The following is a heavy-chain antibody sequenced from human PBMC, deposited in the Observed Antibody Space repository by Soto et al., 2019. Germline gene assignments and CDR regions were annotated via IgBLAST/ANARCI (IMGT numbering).Heavy chain of an antibody. CDR3: PRFGEGGGY. D-gene: IGHD3-16*01. V-gene: IGHV1-69*01. CDR2: IIPIFGTA. CDR1: GGTFSSYA. Sequence: QVQLVQSGAEVKKPGSSVKVSCKASGGTFSSYAISWVRQAPGQGLEWMGGIIPIFGTANYPQKFQGRVTITAEEYTSTASMELSSLRYEGTAVYYCPRFGEGGGYWGQGTLVTVSS. J-gene: IGHJ4*02.